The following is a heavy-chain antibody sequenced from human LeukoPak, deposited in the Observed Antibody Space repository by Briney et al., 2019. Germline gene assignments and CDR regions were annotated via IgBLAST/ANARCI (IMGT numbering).Heavy chain of an antibody. V-gene: IGHV3-23*01. CDR1: GFTFSSYA. D-gene: IGHD6-13*01. CDR2: ISGSGGST. CDR3: ARDMTITGADDY. Sequence: GGSLRLSCAASGFTFSSYAMSWVRQAPGKGLEWVSAISGSGGSTYYADSVKGRFTISRDNSKNTLYLQMNSLRAEDTALYYCARDMTITGADDYWGQGTRVTVSS. J-gene: IGHJ4*02.